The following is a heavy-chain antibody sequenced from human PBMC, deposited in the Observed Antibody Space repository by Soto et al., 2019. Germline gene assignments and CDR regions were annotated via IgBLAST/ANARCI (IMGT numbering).Heavy chain of an antibody. CDR3: ARDFVVIAVAGTEFDY. J-gene: IGHJ4*02. V-gene: IGHV1-18*01. D-gene: IGHD6-19*01. CDR1: CYALTSYG. Sequence: SVEVSCKASCYALTSYGISWVRQAPVQGLEWMGWISAYNGNTNYAQKLQGRVTMTTDTSTSTAYMELRSLRSDDTAVYYCARDFVVIAVAGTEFDYWGQGTLVTVSS. CDR2: ISAYNGNT.